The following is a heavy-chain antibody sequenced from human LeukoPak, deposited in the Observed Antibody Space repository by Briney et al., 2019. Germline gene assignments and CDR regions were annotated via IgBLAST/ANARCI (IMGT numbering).Heavy chain of an antibody. D-gene: IGHD2-2*01. CDR3: AGARACSSTSCYYYYNYMDV. V-gene: IGHV1-69*13. CDR1: GGTFSSYA. J-gene: IGHJ6*03. Sequence: SVKVSCKASGGTFSSYAINWVRQAPGQGLEWMGGIIPILGTPNYAHKFQGRVTITADESTSTAYMELSSLRSEDTAVYYCAGARACSSTSCYYYYNYMDVWGKGTTVSVSS. CDR2: IIPILGTP.